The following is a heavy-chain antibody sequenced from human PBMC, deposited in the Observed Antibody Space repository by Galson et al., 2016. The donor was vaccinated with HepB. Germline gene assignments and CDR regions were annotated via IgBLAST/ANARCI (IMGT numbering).Heavy chain of an antibody. CDR2: INSDGPIS. D-gene: IGHD4-23*01. J-gene: IGHJ5*02. V-gene: IGHV3-74*01. Sequence: SLRLSCAASGFAFSSHWMHWVRQDLGKGLEWVSRINSDGPISNYTDSVKGRFTISRDNAKNTLYLQMNSLRAEDTAVYFCVRDHSVVPTTAYNWFDPWGRGTLVTVSS. CDR3: VRDHSVVPTTAYNWFDP. CDR1: GFAFSSHW.